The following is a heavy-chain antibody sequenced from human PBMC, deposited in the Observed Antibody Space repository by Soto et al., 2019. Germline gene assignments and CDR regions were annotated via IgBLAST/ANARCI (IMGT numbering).Heavy chain of an antibody. CDR2: ISGSGGST. D-gene: IGHD3-10*01. V-gene: IGHV3-23*01. CDR3: AKDGAFTYGSGSYPDY. Sequence: PGGSLRLSCAASGFTFSSYAMSWVRQAPGKGLEWVSAISGSGGSTYYADSVKGRFTTSRDNSKNTLYLQMNSLRAEDTAVYYCAKDGAFTYGSGSYPDYWGQGTLVTVSS. J-gene: IGHJ4*02. CDR1: GFTFSSYA.